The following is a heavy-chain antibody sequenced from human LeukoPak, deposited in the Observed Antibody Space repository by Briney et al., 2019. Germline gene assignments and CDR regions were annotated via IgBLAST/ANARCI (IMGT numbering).Heavy chain of an antibody. CDR1: GGSISSYY. CDR2: IYYSGST. V-gene: IGHV4-59*12. D-gene: IGHD6-19*01. J-gene: IGHJ1*01. Sequence: SETLSLTCTVSGGSISSYYWSWIRQPPGKGLEWIGYIYYSGSTNYNPSLKSRVTISVDTSKNQFSLKLSSVTAADTAVYYCARGRWLVGYFQHWGQGTLVTVSS. CDR3: ARGRWLVGYFQH.